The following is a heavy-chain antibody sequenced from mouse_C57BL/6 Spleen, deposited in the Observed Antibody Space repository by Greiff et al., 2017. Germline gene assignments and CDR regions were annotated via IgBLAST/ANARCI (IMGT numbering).Heavy chain of an antibody. CDR3: ARPYYSNYEGFAY. J-gene: IGHJ3*01. Sequence: DVKLVESGGGLVKPGGSLKLSCAASGFTFSDYGMHWVRQAPEKGLAWVAYLSGGSSTIYYADTVKGRFTISRDNAKNTLFLQMPSLRSEDTAMYFCARPYYSNYEGFAYWGQGTLVTVSA. D-gene: IGHD2-5*01. CDR1: GFTFSDYG. V-gene: IGHV5-17*01. CDR2: LSGGSSTI.